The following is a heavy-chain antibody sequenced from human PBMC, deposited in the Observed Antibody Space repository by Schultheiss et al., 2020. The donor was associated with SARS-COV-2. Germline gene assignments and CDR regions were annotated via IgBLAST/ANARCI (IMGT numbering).Heavy chain of an antibody. CDR3: ASPQGGP. CDR2: INPSGGST. Sequence: GGSLRLSCKVSGYTFTSYYMHWVRQAPGQRLEWMGIINPSGGSTSYAQKFQGRVTITADESTSTAYMELSSLRSEDTAVYYCASPQGGPWGQGTLVTVSS. CDR1: GYTFTSYY. D-gene: IGHD1-26*01. J-gene: IGHJ5*02. V-gene: IGHV1-46*01.